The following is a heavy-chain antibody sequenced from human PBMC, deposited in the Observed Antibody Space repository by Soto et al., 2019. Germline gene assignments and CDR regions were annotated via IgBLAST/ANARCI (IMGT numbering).Heavy chain of an antibody. CDR2: IFYLGSS. CDR3: ARHSLALRKNNWFDP. CDR1: GVSIISSDFY. V-gene: IGHV4-39*01. D-gene: IGHD3-3*02. J-gene: IGHJ5*02. Sequence: SETLSLTCTVSGVSIISSDFYWGWVRQPPGKGLEWIGSIFYLGSSYYNPSLKSRVTMSVDTSKNQFSLRLRSVTAADTALYFCARHSLALRKNNWFDPWGQGIMVTVPS.